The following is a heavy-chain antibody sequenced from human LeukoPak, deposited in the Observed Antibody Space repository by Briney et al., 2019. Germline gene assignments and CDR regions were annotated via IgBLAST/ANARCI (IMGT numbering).Heavy chain of an antibody. D-gene: IGHD3-9*01. CDR1: GYIFTSYG. Sequence: GASVTVSCKASGYIFTSYGISWVRQAPGQGLEWMGWISVYNGNTNYPQRLQGRVTITTDTSTTTAYMELRSLRSGDTAVFYFSKNINWFYYHSHGFFPTYPWGQGTLVTVSS. J-gene: IGHJ5*02. CDR2: ISVYNGNT. V-gene: IGHV1-18*01. CDR3: SKNINWFYYHSHGFFPTYP.